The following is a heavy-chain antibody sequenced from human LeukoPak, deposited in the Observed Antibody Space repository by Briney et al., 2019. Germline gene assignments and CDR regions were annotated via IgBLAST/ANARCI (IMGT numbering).Heavy chain of an antibody. D-gene: IGHD4-11*01. CDR3: ARVTGYSNYVNWFDP. CDR2: ISSSSSYI. V-gene: IGHV3-21*04. J-gene: IGHJ5*02. Sequence: PGGSLRLSCAASGFTFSSYSMNWVRQAPGKGLEWVSSISSSSSYIYYADSVKGRFTISGDNAKNSLYLQMNSLRAEDTAVYYCARVTGYSNYVNWFDPWGQGTLVTVSS. CDR1: GFTFSSYS.